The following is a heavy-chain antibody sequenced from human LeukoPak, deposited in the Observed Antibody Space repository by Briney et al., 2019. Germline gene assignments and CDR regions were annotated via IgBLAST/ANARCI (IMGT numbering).Heavy chain of an antibody. Sequence: ASVKVSCKASGYTFTSNAMHWVRQGPGQRLERIGWINAGNGNTKYSQKFQGRLTITRDTSASTDYMELSSLRSEDTAVYYCARGGDYYGSGSYRPKYYYYGMDVWGKGTTVTVSS. CDR3: ARGGDYYGSGSYRPKYYYYGMDV. J-gene: IGHJ6*04. CDR1: GYTFTSNA. D-gene: IGHD3-10*01. V-gene: IGHV1-3*01. CDR2: INAGNGNT.